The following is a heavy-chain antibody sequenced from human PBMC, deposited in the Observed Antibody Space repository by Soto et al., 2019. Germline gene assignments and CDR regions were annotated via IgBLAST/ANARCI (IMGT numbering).Heavy chain of an antibody. J-gene: IGHJ4*02. CDR2: TYFTGTT. CDR3: AREGRRISMIRGFDS. Sequence: WTSIRQPPGKGLEWIGYTYFTGTTDYNPSLKSRVTISADPSKNQFSLTLTSVTAADTAVYYCAREGRRISMIRGFDSWGQGILVTVSS. D-gene: IGHD3-10*01. V-gene: IGHV4-59*01.